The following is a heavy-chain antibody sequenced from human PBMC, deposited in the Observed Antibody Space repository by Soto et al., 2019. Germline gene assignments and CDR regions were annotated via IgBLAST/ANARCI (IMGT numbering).Heavy chain of an antibody. D-gene: IGHD4-17*01. CDR2: INPNSGGT. Sequence: ASVKVSCKASGYTFTGYYMHWVRQAPGQGLEWMGWINPNSGGTNYAQKFQGWVTMTRDTSISTAYMELSRLRSDDTAVYYCARSILTVHDAFDIWGQGTMVTVSS. V-gene: IGHV1-2*04. CDR1: GYTFTGYY. CDR3: ARSILTVHDAFDI. J-gene: IGHJ3*02.